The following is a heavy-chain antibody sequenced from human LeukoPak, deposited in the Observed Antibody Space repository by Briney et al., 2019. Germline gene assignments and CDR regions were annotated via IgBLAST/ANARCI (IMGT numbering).Heavy chain of an antibody. D-gene: IGHD6-19*01. V-gene: IGHV1-18*01. CDR2: ISAYNGNT. J-gene: IGHJ4*02. CDR1: GYTFTSYG. CDR3: ARDKGGYSSG. Sequence: GASVKVSCKASGYTFTSYGISWVRQASGQGFEWMGWISAYNGNTKYAQKLQGRVTMTTDTSTSTAYMELRSLRSDDTAVYYCARDKGGYSSGWGQGTLVTVSS.